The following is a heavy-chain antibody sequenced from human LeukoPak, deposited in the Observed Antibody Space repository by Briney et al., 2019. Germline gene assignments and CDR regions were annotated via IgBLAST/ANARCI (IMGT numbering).Heavy chain of an antibody. CDR1: GGSISSYY. J-gene: IGHJ3*02. D-gene: IGHD1-26*01. CDR3: ARVLVGATDAFDI. V-gene: IGHV4-59*01. Sequence: PSETLSLTCTVSGGSISSYYWSWIRQPPGKGLEWIGYIYYSGSTNYNPPLKSRVTISVDTSKNQFSLKLSSVTAADTAVYYCARVLVGATDAFDIWGQGTMVTVSS. CDR2: IYYSGST.